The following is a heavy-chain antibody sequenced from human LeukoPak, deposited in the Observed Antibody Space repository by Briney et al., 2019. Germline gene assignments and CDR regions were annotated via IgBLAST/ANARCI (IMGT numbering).Heavy chain of an antibody. Sequence: PGGSLRLSCAASGFTFSSYWMSWVRQAPGKGLEWVANLNRDGSEKYYVDSVEGRFTISRDNAKNSLYLQMNSLRAEGTAVYYCARGGGWFDPWGQGTLVTVSS. CDR2: LNRDGSEK. CDR1: GFTFSSYW. V-gene: IGHV3-7*05. CDR3: ARGGGWFDP. J-gene: IGHJ5*02.